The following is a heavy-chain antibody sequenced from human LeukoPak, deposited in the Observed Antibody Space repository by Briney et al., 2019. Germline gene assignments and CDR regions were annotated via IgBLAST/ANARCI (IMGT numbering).Heavy chain of an antibody. J-gene: IGHJ4*02. V-gene: IGHV4-34*01. Sequence: RPSETLSLTCAVYGGSFSGYYWSWIRQPPGKGLEWIGEINHSGSTNYNPSLKSRVTISVDTSKNQFSLKLSSVTAADTAVYYCARVFRDYYDSSGYVPYFDYWGQGTLVTVSS. CDR2: INHSGST. D-gene: IGHD3-22*01. CDR1: GGSFSGYY. CDR3: ARVFRDYYDSSGYVPYFDY.